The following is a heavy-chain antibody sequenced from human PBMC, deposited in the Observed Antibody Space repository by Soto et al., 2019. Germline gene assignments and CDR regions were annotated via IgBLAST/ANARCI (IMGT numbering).Heavy chain of an antibody. J-gene: IGHJ4*02. D-gene: IGHD4-17*01. CDR3: ARDPDGDYSFDY. V-gene: IGHV3-21*01. CDR2: ISSSSYI. CDR1: GFTFSSYS. Sequence: GGSLRLSCAASGFTFSSYSMNWVRQAPGKGLEWVSSISSSSYIYYADSVKGRFTISRDNAKNSLYLQMNSLRAEDTAVYYCARDPDGDYSFDYWGQGTLVTVSS.